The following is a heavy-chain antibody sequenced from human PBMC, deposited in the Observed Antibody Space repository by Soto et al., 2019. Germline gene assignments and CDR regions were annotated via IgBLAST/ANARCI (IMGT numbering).Heavy chain of an antibody. J-gene: IGHJ5*02. Sequence: QVTLKESGPVLVKPTETLTLTCTVSGFSLSNARMGVSWIRQPPGKALEWLAHMFSNDEKSYSTSLKSSLTISKNTSKSQVVLTMTNMDPVDTATYYCARMRGGSSWYTVWFDPWGQGTLVTVS. CDR1: GFSLSNARMG. CDR2: MFSNDEK. V-gene: IGHV2-26*01. CDR3: ARMRGGSSWYTVWFDP. D-gene: IGHD6-13*01.